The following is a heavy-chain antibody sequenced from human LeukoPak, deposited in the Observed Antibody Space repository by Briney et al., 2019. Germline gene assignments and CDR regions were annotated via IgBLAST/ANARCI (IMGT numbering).Heavy chain of an antibody. D-gene: IGHD5-24*01. CDR1: GFTFSSYG. CDR3: AKGGYNYRYYFDY. Sequence: GGTLRLSCAASGFTFSSYGMSWVRQAPGKGLEWVSAISGSGGSTYYADSVKGRFTISRDNSKNTLYLQMNSLRAEDTAVYYCAKGGYNYRYYFDYWGQGTLVTVSS. V-gene: IGHV3-23*01. CDR2: ISGSGGST. J-gene: IGHJ4*02.